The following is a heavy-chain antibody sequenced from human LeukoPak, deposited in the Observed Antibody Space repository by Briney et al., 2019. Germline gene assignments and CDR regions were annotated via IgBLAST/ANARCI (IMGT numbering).Heavy chain of an antibody. J-gene: IGHJ5*02. V-gene: IGHV1-8*01. CDR1: GYTFTSYD. CDR2: MNPNSGNT. CDR3: ARGRYCSGGSCYGDWFDP. Sequence: ASVKVSCKASGYTFTSYDINWVRQATGQGLEWMGWMNPNSGNTGYAQKFQGRVTMTRNTSISTAYMELSSLRSEDTAVYYCARGRYCSGGSCYGDWFDPWGQGTLVTVPS. D-gene: IGHD2-15*01.